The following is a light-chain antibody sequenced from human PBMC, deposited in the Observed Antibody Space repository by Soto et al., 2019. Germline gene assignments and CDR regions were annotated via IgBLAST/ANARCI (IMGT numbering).Light chain of an antibody. J-gene: IGLJ2*01. CDR1: SSDVGLNY. Sequence: QSALTQPASVSGSPGQSITVSCTGNSSDVGLNYVSWYQQHAGKVPKLIIYEVSTRPSGVSTRFSGSKSGNTASLTISGLQAEDEADYYCSSYTSSGVFGGGTQLTVL. V-gene: IGLV2-14*01. CDR3: SSYTSSGV. CDR2: EVS.